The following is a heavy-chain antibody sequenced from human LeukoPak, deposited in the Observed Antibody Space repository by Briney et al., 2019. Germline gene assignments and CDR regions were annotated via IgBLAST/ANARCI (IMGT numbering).Heavy chain of an antibody. V-gene: IGHV4-4*07. Sequence: SETLSLTCTVSGGSISSYYWSWIRQPAGKGLEWIGRVYTSGTTNYNPSLKSRVTMSVDTSKNQFSLKLSSVTAADTAVYYCARDSIWFGELHNNWFDPWGQGTLVTVSS. CDR1: GGSISSYY. CDR3: ARDSIWFGELHNNWFDP. J-gene: IGHJ5*02. D-gene: IGHD3-10*01. CDR2: VYTSGTT.